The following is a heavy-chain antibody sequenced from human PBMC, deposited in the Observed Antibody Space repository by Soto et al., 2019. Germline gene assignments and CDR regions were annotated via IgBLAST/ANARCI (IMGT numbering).Heavy chain of an antibody. CDR3: ARGVVRRVIIQYTSFFDY. D-gene: IGHD3-10*01. J-gene: IGHJ4*02. V-gene: IGHV4-34*01. Sequence: PSETLSLTCAVYGGSFSHYYWTWVRQAPGRGLEWIGEINHSGSTYYNPSLKSRVTISVDTSKNQFSLKLSSVTDADTAVYYCARGVVRRVIIQYTSFFDYWGQGTPVTVSS. CDR1: GGSFSHYY. CDR2: INHSGST.